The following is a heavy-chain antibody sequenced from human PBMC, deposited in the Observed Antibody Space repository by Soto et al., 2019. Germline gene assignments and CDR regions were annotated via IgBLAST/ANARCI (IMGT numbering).Heavy chain of an antibody. J-gene: IGHJ5*02. CDR3: VRDGTKTLRDWFDP. CDR2: IYATGTT. D-gene: IGHD1-1*01. V-gene: IGHV4-4*07. Sequence: TSETLSLTCTVSGASISGLYWSWIRKSAGKGLEWIGRIYATGTTDYNPSLKSRVMMSVDTSKKQFSLKLRSVTAADTAVYYCVRDGTKTLRDWFDPWGQGISVTVS. CDR1: GASISGLY.